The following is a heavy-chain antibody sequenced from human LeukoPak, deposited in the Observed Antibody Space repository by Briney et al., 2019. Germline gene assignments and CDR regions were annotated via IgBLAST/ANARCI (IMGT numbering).Heavy chain of an antibody. Sequence: GGSLRLSCAASGFTFSSYSMNWVRQAPGKGLEWVSSISSSSSYIYYADSVKGRFTISRDNAKNSLYLQMNSLRAEDTAVYYCARASLPSLPWQQLVAAVDAFDIWGQGTMVTVSS. J-gene: IGHJ3*02. D-gene: IGHD6-13*01. CDR1: GFTFSSYS. V-gene: IGHV3-21*01. CDR2: ISSSSSYI. CDR3: ARASLPSLPWQQLVAAVDAFDI.